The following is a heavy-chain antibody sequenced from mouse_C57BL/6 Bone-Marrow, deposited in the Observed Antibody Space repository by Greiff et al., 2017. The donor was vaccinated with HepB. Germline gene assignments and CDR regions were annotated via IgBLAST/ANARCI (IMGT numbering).Heavy chain of an antibody. D-gene: IGHD1-1*01. CDR1: GFNIKDDY. V-gene: IGHV14-4*01. J-gene: IGHJ3*01. Sequence: DVQLQESGAELVRPGASVKLSCTASGFNIKDDYMHWVKQRPEQGLEWIGWIDPENGDTEYASKFQGKATITADTSSNTAYLQLSSLTSEDTAVYYCTTTVPWFAYWGQGTLVTVSA. CDR3: TTTVPWFAY. CDR2: IDPENGDT.